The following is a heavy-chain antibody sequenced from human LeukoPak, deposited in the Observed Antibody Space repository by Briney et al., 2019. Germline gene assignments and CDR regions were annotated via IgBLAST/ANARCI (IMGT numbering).Heavy chain of an antibody. CDR2: ISGSGGST. CDR1: GFTFSTYA. Sequence: GVSLRLSCAASGFTFSTYAMSWVRQAPGKGLEWVSAISGSGGSTYYADSVKGRFTISRDNSKNTLYLQVNSLRAEDTAVYYCAKDFVPAYTSSWILFDYWGQGTLVTVSS. D-gene: IGHD6-13*01. CDR3: AKDFVPAYTSSWILFDY. J-gene: IGHJ4*02. V-gene: IGHV3-23*01.